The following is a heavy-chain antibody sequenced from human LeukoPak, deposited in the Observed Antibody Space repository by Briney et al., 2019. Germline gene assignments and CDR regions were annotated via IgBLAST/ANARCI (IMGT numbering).Heavy chain of an antibody. Sequence: SETLSLTCAVYGGSLSDYYWGWIRQTPGKGLEWIGNMFYRGSTYYNPSLNSRVSMSLDTSKNQFSLRLTSVTAADTAVYFCARSETIWYYFDYWGQGRLVTVSS. D-gene: IGHD4/OR15-4a*01. CDR1: GGSLSDYY. J-gene: IGHJ4*02. V-gene: IGHV4-34*12. CDR2: MFYRGST. CDR3: ARSETIWYYFDY.